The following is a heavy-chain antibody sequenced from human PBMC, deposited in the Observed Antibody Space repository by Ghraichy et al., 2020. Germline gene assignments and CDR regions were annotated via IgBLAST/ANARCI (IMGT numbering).Heavy chain of an antibody. CDR2: IYYSGST. D-gene: IGHD6-19*01. CDR3: AKSNGLYSLHY. CDR1: GGSISSSSYY. V-gene: IGHV4-39*01. Sequence: SETLSLTCTVSGGSISSSSYYWGWIRQPPGKGLEWIGSIYYSGSTYYNPSLKSRVTISVDTSKNQFSLKLSSVTAADTAVYYCAKSNGLYSLHYWGQGILVTVSS. J-gene: IGHJ4*02.